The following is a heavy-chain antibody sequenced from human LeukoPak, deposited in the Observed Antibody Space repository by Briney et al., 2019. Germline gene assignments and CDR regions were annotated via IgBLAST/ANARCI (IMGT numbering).Heavy chain of an antibody. CDR3: VKDGPAFNWNDLDY. J-gene: IGHJ4*02. CDR2: TAGADDVI. Sequence: GGSLRLSCAVSGLTFSDYRMIWVRQAPEKRLEWVAVTAGADDVIQYADSVKGRFTISTDNSKNTLYLQMSSLRPEDTAVYYCVKDGPAFNWNDLDYWGQGTLVTVSS. CDR1: GLTFSDYR. V-gene: IGHV3-23*01. D-gene: IGHD1-1*01.